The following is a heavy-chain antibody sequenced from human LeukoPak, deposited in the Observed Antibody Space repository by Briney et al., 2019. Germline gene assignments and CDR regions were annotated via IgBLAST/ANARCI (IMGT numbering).Heavy chain of an antibody. Sequence: KSGGSLRLSCAASGFTFSSYSMNWVRQAPGKGLEWVSSISSSSSYIYYADSVKGRFTISRDNAKNSLYLQMNSLRAEDTAVYYCARVGDGLNDAFDIWGQGTMVTVSS. J-gene: IGHJ3*02. D-gene: IGHD5-24*01. CDR3: ARVGDGLNDAFDI. CDR1: GFTFSSYS. V-gene: IGHV3-21*01. CDR2: ISSSSSYI.